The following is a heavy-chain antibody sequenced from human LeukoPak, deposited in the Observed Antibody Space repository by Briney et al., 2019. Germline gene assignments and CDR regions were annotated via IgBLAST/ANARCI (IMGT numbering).Heavy chain of an antibody. CDR3: AKGWSYFLDN. CDR2: ISESGGST. D-gene: IGHD6-13*01. J-gene: IGHJ4*02. Sequence: GGSLRLSCAASGFTFTNYAMSWVRQAPGKGLEWVSTISESGGSTNYADSVKGRFAISRDNSKNTLYLQTNSLRAEDTALYYCAKGWSYFLDNWGQGTLVTVSS. V-gene: IGHV3-23*01. CDR1: GFTFTNYA.